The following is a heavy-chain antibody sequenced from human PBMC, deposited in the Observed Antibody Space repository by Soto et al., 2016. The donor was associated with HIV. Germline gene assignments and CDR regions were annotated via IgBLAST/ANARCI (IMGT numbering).Heavy chain of an antibody. V-gene: IGHV3-23*01. CDR2: ISGDGRIT. CDR1: GFTFRNFA. J-gene: IGHJ6*03. CDR3: AKGPLGIVVVPVFYHIDA. Sequence: EVQLLESGGGLVQPGGSLRLSCAASGFTFRNFAMSWVRQAPGKGLEWVSAISGDGRITFNADSVKGRLTISRDNSKNTLYLQMKSLRVEDTAKYYCAKGPLGIVVVPVFYHIDAWGKGTTVAVSS. D-gene: IGHD2-2*01.